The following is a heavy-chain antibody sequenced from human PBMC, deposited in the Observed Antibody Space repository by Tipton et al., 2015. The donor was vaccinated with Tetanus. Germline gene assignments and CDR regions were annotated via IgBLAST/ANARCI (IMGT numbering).Heavy chain of an antibody. Sequence: TLSLTCSVSGGSVNLYFWSWIRQPAGKGLEWIGRVYSSGSASYNPSLESRVTMSVDTSKNQISLKLRSVTAADTAVYYCARYHCTGTTCQHLDHWGQGTLVTVSS. CDR3: ARYHCTGTTCQHLDH. CDR1: GGSVNLYF. CDR2: VYSSGSA. D-gene: IGHD2-8*02. V-gene: IGHV4-4*07. J-gene: IGHJ4*01.